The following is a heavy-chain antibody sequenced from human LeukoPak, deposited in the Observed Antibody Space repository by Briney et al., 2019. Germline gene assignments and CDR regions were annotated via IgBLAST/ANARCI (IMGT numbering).Heavy chain of an antibody. CDR3: AREGDYYDSSGYYSAPYFDY. Sequence: ASVKVSCKASGYTFIGHYIHWVRQAPGQGLEWMGWTNPNSGGTNYAQKFQGRVTMTRDTSISTAYMELSRLRSDDTAVYYCAREGDYYDSSGYYSAPYFDYWGQGTLVTVSS. CDR2: TNPNSGGT. CDR1: GYTFIGHY. V-gene: IGHV1-2*02. J-gene: IGHJ4*02. D-gene: IGHD3-22*01.